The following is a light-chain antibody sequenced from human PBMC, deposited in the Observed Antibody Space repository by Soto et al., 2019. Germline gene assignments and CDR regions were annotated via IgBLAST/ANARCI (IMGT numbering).Light chain of an antibody. J-gene: IGKJ2*01. Sequence: DIQLTQSPSFLSASVGDRVTITCRASQGISSYLAWYQQKPGKAPKLLIYSASTLQSGVPSRFSGSGSGTEFTLTISSLQPEDFVTYYCQHLNYFPPYTFGRGTKLEI. CDR1: QGISSY. CDR2: SAS. V-gene: IGKV1-9*01. CDR3: QHLNYFPPYT.